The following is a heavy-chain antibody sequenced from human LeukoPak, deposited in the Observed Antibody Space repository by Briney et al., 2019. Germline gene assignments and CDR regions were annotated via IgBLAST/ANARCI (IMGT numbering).Heavy chain of an antibody. CDR1: GDSISSGDHY. J-gene: IGHJ4*02. CDR2: SHYSGST. D-gene: IGHD2-21*02. CDR3: AREGVVVTAIDY. Sequence: SETLSLTCTVSGDSISSGDHYWSWIRQPPGKGLEWIGYSHYSGSTYYNPSLEGRVTISVDTSKNQFSLKLSSVTAADTAVYYCAREGVVVTAIDYWGQGTLVTVSS. V-gene: IGHV4-30-4*01.